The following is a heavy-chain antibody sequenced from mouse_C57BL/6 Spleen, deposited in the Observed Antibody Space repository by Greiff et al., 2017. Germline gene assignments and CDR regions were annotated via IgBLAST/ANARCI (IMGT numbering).Heavy chain of an antibody. D-gene: IGHD2-13*01. J-gene: IGHJ3*01. CDR3: ARLGDSFAY. Sequence: QVHVKQSGAELVKPGASVKMSCKASGYTFTSYWITWVKQRPGQGLEWIGDIYPGSGSTNYNEKFKSKATLTVDTSSSTAYMQLSSLTSEDSAVYYCARLGDSFAYWGQGTLVTVSA. V-gene: IGHV1-55*01. CDR2: IYPGSGST. CDR1: GYTFTSYW.